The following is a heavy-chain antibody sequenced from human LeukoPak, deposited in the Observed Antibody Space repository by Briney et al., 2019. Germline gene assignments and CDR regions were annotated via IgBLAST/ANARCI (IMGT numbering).Heavy chain of an antibody. Sequence: PGGSLRLSCAASGFTFSSYGMHWVRQAPGKGLEWVAVIWYDGSNKYYADSVKGRFTISRDNSKNTLYLQMNSLRAEDTAVYYCAKPDCGGDCYSDAFDIWGQGTMVTVSS. D-gene: IGHD2-21*02. V-gene: IGHV3-33*06. CDR2: IWYDGSNK. CDR1: GFTFSSYG. J-gene: IGHJ3*02. CDR3: AKPDCGGDCYSDAFDI.